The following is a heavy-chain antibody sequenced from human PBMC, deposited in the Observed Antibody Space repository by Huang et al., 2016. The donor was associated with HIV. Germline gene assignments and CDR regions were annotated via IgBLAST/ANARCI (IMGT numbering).Heavy chain of an antibody. CDR1: GYTLTELS. D-gene: IGHD2-21*01. Sequence: QVQLVQSGAEVKKPGASVKVSCKVSGYTLTELSIHWVRQARGKGLEWMGGFAHKQGETNYATNFQGRVTMTEDTSTDTAYMELNSLRSEDTAVYYCATGFDTYYDIWGQGTMVIASS. CDR3: ATGFDTYYDI. V-gene: IGHV1-24*01. J-gene: IGHJ3*02. CDR2: FAHKQGET.